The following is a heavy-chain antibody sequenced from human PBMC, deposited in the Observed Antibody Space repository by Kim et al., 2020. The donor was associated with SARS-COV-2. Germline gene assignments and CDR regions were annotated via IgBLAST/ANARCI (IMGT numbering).Heavy chain of an antibody. D-gene: IGHD3-10*01. CDR2: ISASGAEI. CDR1: GFTFSNHN. J-gene: IGHJ4*02. CDR3: ARVALFARNQYGSGAYDY. Sequence: GGSLRLSCVASGFTFSNHNINWVRQAPGKGLEWVSAISASGAEIHYVESVKGRFTISRDNAEKSVHLEMNNLGGEDTAMYYCARVALFARNQYGSGAYDYWGQGTLVTVSS. V-gene: IGHV3-21*01.